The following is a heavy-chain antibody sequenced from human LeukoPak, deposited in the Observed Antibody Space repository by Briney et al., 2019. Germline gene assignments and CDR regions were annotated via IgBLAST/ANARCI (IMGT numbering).Heavy chain of an antibody. V-gene: IGHV1-69*01. CDR1: GGTFSSYA. CDR3: ARAGTDGPIVVPWEYYYYGMDV. Sequence: GSSVKVSCKASGGTFSSYAISWVRQAPGQGLEWMGGIIPIFGTANYAQKFQGRVAITADESTSTAYMELSSLRSEDTAVYYCARAGTDGPIVVPWEYYYYGMDVWGQGTTVTVSS. J-gene: IGHJ6*02. CDR2: IIPIFGTA. D-gene: IGHD2-15*01.